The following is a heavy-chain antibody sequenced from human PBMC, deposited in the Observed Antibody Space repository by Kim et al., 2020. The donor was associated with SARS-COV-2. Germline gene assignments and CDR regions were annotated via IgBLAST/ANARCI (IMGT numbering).Heavy chain of an antibody. Sequence: GGSLRLSCAASGFTFRSYAMHWVRQAPGKGLEWVAIISYDGSDRYYADSVKGRFTISRDNSKNTVYLQMNRLRAEDTAMYYCARDKKGVRGYTTLGGYFYYGMDVWGQGTTVTVSS. CDR2: ISYDGSDR. CDR3: ARDKKGVRGYTTLGGYFYYGMDV. CDR1: GFTFRSYA. J-gene: IGHJ6*02. V-gene: IGHV3-30-3*01. D-gene: IGHD5-18*01.